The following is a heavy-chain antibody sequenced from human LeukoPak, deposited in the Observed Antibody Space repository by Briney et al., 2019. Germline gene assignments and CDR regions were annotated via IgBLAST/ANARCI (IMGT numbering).Heavy chain of an antibody. CDR1: GFTFSSYS. Sequence: GGSLRLSCSASGFTFSSYSMNWVRQAPGKGLEWVSSISSGSTYIYYADSVKGRLTLSRDNAKSSLYLQMNSLRAEDTAVYYCASSSGASWGYFDYWGQGTLVTVSS. CDR2: ISSGSTYI. V-gene: IGHV3-21*01. J-gene: IGHJ4*02. D-gene: IGHD2-15*01. CDR3: ASSSGASWGYFDY.